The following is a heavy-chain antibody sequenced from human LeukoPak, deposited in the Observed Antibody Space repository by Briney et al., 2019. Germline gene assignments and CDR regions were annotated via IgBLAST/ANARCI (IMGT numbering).Heavy chain of an antibody. D-gene: IGHD6-19*01. V-gene: IGHV4-34*01. CDR3: ARGSGSYTGAADH. CDR2: MNHRGNS. J-gene: IGHJ5*02. Sequence: SETLSLTCAVHGMSFTGYYRSWIRQPPGKGLEWIGEMNHRGNSYFNPSFKSRVSISLDTPRKQFSLNLTSVTAADTAFYFCARGSGSYTGAADHWGQGTLVTVSS. CDR1: GMSFTGYY.